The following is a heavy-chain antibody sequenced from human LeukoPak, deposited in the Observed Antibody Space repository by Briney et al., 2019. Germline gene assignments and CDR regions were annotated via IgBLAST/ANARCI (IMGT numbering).Heavy chain of an antibody. D-gene: IGHD5-24*01. CDR3: ARDGMRDGYNYNY. CDR2: INAGNGNT. Sequence: ASVKVSCKASGYTFTSYAMHWVRQAPGQRLEWMGWINAGNGNTKYSQKFQGRVTITRDTSASTAYMELSSLRSEDTAVYYCARDGMRDGYNYNYWGQGTLVTVSS. CDR1: GYTFTSYA. V-gene: IGHV1-3*01. J-gene: IGHJ4*02.